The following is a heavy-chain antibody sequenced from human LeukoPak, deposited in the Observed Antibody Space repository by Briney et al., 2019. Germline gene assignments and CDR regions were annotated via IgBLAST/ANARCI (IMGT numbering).Heavy chain of an antibody. CDR3: AKDRANWGHSGDY. Sequence: PGGSLRLSCAASGFTFNNYAMSWVRQAPGKGLEWVAAISGSGGTTYYVDSVKGRFTISRDNSKNTLYLQMNSLRADDTAVYYCAKDRANWGHSGDYWGQGTRVTVSS. V-gene: IGHV3-23*01. CDR2: ISGSGGTT. D-gene: IGHD7-27*01. J-gene: IGHJ4*02. CDR1: GFTFNNYA.